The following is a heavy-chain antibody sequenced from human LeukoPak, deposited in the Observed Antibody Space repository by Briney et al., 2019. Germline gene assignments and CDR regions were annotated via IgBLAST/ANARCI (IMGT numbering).Heavy chain of an antibody. V-gene: IGHV3-23*01. CDR2: ISGSGGTT. Sequence: GTLRLSCAASEFTFSSYGMSWVRQAPGKGLEWVSAISGSGGTTYYADSVKGRFTISGDNSNNTLYLQMNSLRAEDTAVYYCAKELRYCSSTSCYYPSYFDYWGQGTLVTVSS. D-gene: IGHD2-2*01. CDR1: EFTFSSYG. CDR3: AKELRYCSSTSCYYPSYFDY. J-gene: IGHJ4*02.